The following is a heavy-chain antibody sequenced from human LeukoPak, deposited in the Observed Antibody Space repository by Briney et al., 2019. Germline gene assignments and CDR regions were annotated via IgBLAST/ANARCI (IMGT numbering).Heavy chain of an antibody. D-gene: IGHD2-21*02. J-gene: IGHJ3*02. V-gene: IGHV3-21*01. CDR1: GFTFSSYS. Sequence: GGSLRLSCAASGFTFSSYSMNWVRQAPGKGLEWVSSISSSSGHIYYADSVKGRFTISRDNAKNSLYLQMNNLTVEDTAVYYCAKVRGSYCGGDCYRHDAFDIWGQGTMVTVSS. CDR2: ISSSSGHI. CDR3: AKVRGSYCGGDCYRHDAFDI.